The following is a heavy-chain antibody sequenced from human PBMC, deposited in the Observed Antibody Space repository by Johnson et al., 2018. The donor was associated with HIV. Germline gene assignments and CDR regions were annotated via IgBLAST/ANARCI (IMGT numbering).Heavy chain of an antibody. CDR1: GFTFDDYA. J-gene: IGHJ3*01. D-gene: IGHD2-21*01. Sequence: VQLVESGGGLVQPGRSLRLSCAASGFTFDDYAMHWVRQAPGKGLEWVSGISWNSGSIGYADSVKGRFTISRDNSENTLYLQMDSLRAEDTAMYYCAIIPAGNSFAVWGQGTMVTVSS. CDR3: AIIPAGNSFAV. V-gene: IGHV3-9*01. CDR2: ISWNSGSI.